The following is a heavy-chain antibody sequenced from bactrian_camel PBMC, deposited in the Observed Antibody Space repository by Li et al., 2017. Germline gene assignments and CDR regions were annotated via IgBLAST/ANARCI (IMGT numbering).Heavy chain of an antibody. CDR2: IQPDGDT. J-gene: IGHJ4*01. CDR3: ARRMVWDCGMGAARKIARDTYNY. CDR1: GSNRYRTEC. V-gene: IGHV3S53*01. Sequence: QVQLVECGGGSVQAAESLRLSCVASGSNRYRTECMGWFRRSPGKEREGVANIQPDGDTNYVESVKGRFFISKDDAKRTVFLQMSSLQPEDSAMYYCARRMVWDCGMGAARKIARDTYNYWGQGTQVTVS. D-gene: IGHD3*01.